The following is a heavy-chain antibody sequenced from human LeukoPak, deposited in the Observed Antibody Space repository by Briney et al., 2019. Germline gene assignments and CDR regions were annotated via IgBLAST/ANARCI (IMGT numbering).Heavy chain of an antibody. D-gene: IGHD1-26*01. CDR3: ARGCEEPPPPWFDP. J-gene: IGHJ5*02. Sequence: SETLSLTCAVYGGSFSGYYWRWIRQPPGEGLEWIGEIYQSGSPNFHPFLKRRVTISVATSKTQFSLKLSSVTAAAPAVNYCARGCEEPPPPWFDPWGQGTLVTVSS. CDR1: GGSFSGYY. CDR2: IYQSGSP. V-gene: IGHV4-34*01.